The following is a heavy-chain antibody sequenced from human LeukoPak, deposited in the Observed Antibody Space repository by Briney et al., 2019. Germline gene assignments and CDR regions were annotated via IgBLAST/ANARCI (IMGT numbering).Heavy chain of an antibody. CDR1: GGTFSSYA. J-gene: IGHJ4*02. D-gene: IGHD3-16*01. Sequence: SVKVSCKASGGTFSSYAISWVRQAPGQGLEWMGGIIPIFGTANYAQKFQGRVTITADESTSTAYMELSSLRSEDTAVYYCAGFFFGCCGFIGGLGFWGQGTLVTVSS. CDR3: AGFFFGCCGFIGGLGF. CDR2: IIPIFGTA. V-gene: IGHV1-69*13.